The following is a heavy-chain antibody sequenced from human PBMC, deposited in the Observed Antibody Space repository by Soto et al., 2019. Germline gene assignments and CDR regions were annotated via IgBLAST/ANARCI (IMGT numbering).Heavy chain of an antibody. V-gene: IGHV4-30-4*01. CDR2: IFYTGSP. D-gene: IGHD6-25*01. CDR3: AGEPKGGPAAGAIEI. CDR1: GGSISSGDYY. Sequence: TLSLTCTVSGGSISSGDYYWTWIRQPPGKGLEWIGFIFYTGSPYYNPSLKSRLAISVDTSKNQFSLNLTSVTAADTAVYFCAGEPKGGPAAGAIEIWGQGTMVTVSS. J-gene: IGHJ3*02.